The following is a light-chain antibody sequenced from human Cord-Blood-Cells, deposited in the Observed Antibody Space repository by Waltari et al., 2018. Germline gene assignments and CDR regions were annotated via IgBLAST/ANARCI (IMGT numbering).Light chain of an antibody. J-gene: IGKJ4*01. V-gene: IGKV3-11*01. CDR1: QSVSSY. CDR3: QQRSNWLT. CDR2: DAS. Sequence: EIVLTQSPATLSSSPGERATFSCRASQSVSSYLAWYQQKPGQTPRLFIYDASNRATGIPARFSGSGSWTDFTLTISSLEPEDFAVYYCQQRSNWLTFGGGTKVEIK.